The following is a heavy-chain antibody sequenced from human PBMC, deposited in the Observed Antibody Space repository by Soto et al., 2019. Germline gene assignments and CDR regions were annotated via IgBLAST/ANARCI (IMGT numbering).Heavy chain of an antibody. V-gene: IGHV3-30*18. CDR1: GFTFSSYG. CDR3: AKGSTAMTYFDY. J-gene: IGHJ4*02. D-gene: IGHD5-18*01. Sequence: QVQLVESGGGVVQPGRSLRLSCAASGFTFSSYGMHWVRQAPGKGLEWVAVISYDGSNKYYADSVKGRFTISRDNSKNTLYLQMSSLRAEETAVYYCAKGSTAMTYFDYWGQGTLVTVSS. CDR2: ISYDGSNK.